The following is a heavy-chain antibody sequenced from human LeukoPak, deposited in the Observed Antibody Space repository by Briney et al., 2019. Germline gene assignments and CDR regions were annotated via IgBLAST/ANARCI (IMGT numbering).Heavy chain of an antibody. CDR2: IYYSGST. J-gene: IGHJ5*02. CDR1: GGSISSSSYY. V-gene: IGHV4-39*01. CDR3: ARIYVVPAAIPYGWFDP. Sequence: LETLSLTCTVSGGSISSSSYYWGWIRQPPGKGLEWIGSIYYSGSTYYNPSLKSRVTISVDTSKNQFSLKLSSVTAADTAVYYCARIYVVPAAIPYGWFDPWGQGTLVTASS. D-gene: IGHD2-2*02.